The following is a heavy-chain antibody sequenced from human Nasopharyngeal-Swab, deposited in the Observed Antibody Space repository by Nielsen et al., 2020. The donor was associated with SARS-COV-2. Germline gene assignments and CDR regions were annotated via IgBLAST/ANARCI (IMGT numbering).Heavy chain of an antibody. V-gene: IGHV3-48*04. D-gene: IGHD2-2*01. CDR1: GFTFSDYG. CDR3: ARDRARYQLDP. CDR2: ISSSGSTI. J-gene: IGHJ5*02. Sequence: GESLKISCAVSGFTFSDYGMHWVRQAPGKGLEWVSYISSSGSTIYYADSVKGRFTISRDNAKNSLYLQMNSLRAEDTAVYYCARDRARYQLDPWGQGTLVTVSS.